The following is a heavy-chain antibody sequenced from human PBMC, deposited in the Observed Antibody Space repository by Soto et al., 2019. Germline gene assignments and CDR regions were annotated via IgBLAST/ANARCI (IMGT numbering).Heavy chain of an antibody. CDR1: GFSLDTRGVG. Sequence: QITLKESGPTLMKPTQTLTLTCVFSGFSLDTRGVGVGWIRQPPGKALECLAIIYWDDDKRYSPSLTNRLTITKDTSKNQVVLTMTNMDPVDTATYYCAHAGSGSFDYWGQGTLVTVSS. V-gene: IGHV2-5*02. J-gene: IGHJ4*02. CDR2: IYWDDDK. CDR3: AHAGSGSFDY. D-gene: IGHD3-10*01.